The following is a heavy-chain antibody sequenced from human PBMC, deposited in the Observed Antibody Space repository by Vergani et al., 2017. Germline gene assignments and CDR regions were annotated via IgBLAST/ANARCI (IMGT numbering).Heavy chain of an antibody. J-gene: IGHJ6*02. CDR3: ARDLVVPAALGYYGMDV. D-gene: IGHD2-2*01. CDR1: GYTFTSYG. Sequence: QVQLVQSGAEVKKPGSSVKVSCKASGYTFTSYGISWVRQAPGQGLEWMGWISAYNGNTNYAQKLQGRVTMTTDTSTSTAYMELRSLRSDDTAVYYCARDLVVPAALGYYGMDVWGQGTTVTVSS. CDR2: ISAYNGNT. V-gene: IGHV1-18*01.